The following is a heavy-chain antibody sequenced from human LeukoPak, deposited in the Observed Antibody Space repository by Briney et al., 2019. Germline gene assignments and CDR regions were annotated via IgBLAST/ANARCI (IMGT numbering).Heavy chain of an antibody. CDR3: TTDHGSNSEDY. V-gene: IGHV3-49*04. D-gene: IGHD4-4*01. CDR1: GFTFGDYA. CDR2: IRSKAYGGTA. J-gene: IGHJ4*02. Sequence: GGSLRLSCTASGFTFGDYAMSWVRQAPGKGLEWVGFIRSKAYGGTAEYAASVKGRFTISRDDSKSIAYLQMNSLKTEDTAVYYCTTDHGSNSEDYWGQGTLVTVSS.